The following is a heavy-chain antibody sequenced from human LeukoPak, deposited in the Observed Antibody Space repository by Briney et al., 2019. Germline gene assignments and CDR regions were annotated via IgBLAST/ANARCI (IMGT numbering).Heavy chain of an antibody. CDR2: ISGSGGST. CDR1: GFTFSSYA. Sequence: GGSLRLSCAASGFTFSSYAMSWVRQAPGKGLEWVSAISGSGGSTYYADSVKGRFTISRDNSKNTLYMQMNSLRAEDTAVYYSGKDCFNDGIGWNYRGYYYGSGPLQVLEVWGQGTKVNVSS. D-gene: IGHD3-10*01. J-gene: IGHJ6*01. V-gene: IGHV3-23*01. CDR3: GKDCFNDGIGWNYRGYYYGSGPLQVLEV.